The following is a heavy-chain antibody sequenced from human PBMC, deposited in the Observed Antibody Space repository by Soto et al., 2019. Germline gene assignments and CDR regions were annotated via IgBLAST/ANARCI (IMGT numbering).Heavy chain of an antibody. J-gene: IGHJ4*02. D-gene: IGHD3-3*01. Sequence: SRAFYRERFYGYFWSGIRQNTGKGLEWIGEINHSGSTNYNPSLKSRVTISVDTSKNQFSLKLSSVTAADTAVYYCARGIYDFWSGYYTGFDYCGQGPLVPV. CDR2: INHSGST. CDR3: ARGIYDFWSGYYTGFDY. CDR1: RERFYGYF. V-gene: IGHV4-34*01.